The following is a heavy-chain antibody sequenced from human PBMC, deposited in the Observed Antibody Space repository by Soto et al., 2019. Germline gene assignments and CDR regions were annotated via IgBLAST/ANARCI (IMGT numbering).Heavy chain of an antibody. Sequence: GGSLRLSCTASGFTFGTNALSWVRQDPGKGLEWVSAISASGSTTYYADSVKGRFTVSRDNSENTLYLQMNSLRVEDTALYYCAKGYSGSSRFDYWGQGTLVTVSS. CDR3: AKGYSGSSRFDY. V-gene: IGHV3-23*01. D-gene: IGHD6-6*01. CDR2: ISASGSTT. J-gene: IGHJ4*02. CDR1: GFTFGTNA.